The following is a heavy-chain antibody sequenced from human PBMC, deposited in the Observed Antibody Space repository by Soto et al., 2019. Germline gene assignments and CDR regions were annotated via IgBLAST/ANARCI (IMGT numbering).Heavy chain of an antibody. D-gene: IGHD6-13*01. Sequence: SETLSLTCIVSGASISSYYWSWIRQPAGKGLERIGRIHTNGGTTYNPSLGSRVTMLADTSKNQFSLRLSSVTAADTAMYYCARGSGIEAAATGNNWFDPWGQGTLVTVSS. CDR2: IHTNGGT. CDR1: GASISSYY. J-gene: IGHJ5*02. CDR3: ARGSGIEAAATGNNWFDP. V-gene: IGHV4-4*07.